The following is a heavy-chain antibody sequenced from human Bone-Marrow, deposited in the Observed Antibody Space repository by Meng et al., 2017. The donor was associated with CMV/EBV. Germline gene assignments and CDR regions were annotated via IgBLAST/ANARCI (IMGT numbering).Heavy chain of an antibody. D-gene: IGHD3-10*01. CDR3: ARDRERLGGSPGWFDP. CDR1: GFTFSSYW. J-gene: IGHJ5*02. Sequence: GESLKISCAASGFTFSSYWMHWVRQAPGKGLVWVSRINSDGSSTSYADSVKGRFTISKDTSKNTVYLQMNSLRIEDTAVYFCARDRERLGGSPGWFDPWGQGTLVTVSS. CDR2: INSDGSST. V-gene: IGHV3-74*01.